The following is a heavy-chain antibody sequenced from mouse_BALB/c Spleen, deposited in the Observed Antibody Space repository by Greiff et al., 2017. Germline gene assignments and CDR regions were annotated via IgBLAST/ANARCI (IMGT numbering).Heavy chain of an antibody. CDR2: INPYNDGT. D-gene: IGHD2-1*01. J-gene: IGHJ4*01. CDR1: GYTFTSYV. Sequence: EVQLQQSGPELVKPGASVKMSCKASGYTFTSYVMHWVKQKPGQGLEWIGYINPYNDGTKYNEKFKGKATLTSDKSSSTAYMELSSLTSEDSAVYYCAREGVGNSRGYYAMDYWGQGTSVTVSS. CDR3: AREGVGNSRGYYAMDY. V-gene: IGHV1-14*01.